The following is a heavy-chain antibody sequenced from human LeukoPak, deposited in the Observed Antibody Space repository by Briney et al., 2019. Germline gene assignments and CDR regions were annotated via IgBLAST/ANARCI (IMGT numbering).Heavy chain of an antibody. J-gene: IGHJ1*01. V-gene: IGHV1-69*01. CDR3: ARGPYSSSWNAEYFQH. CDR1: GGTFSSYA. Sequence: SVKVSCKASGGTFSSYAISWVRQAPGQGLEWMGGIIPIFGTANYAQKFQGRVTITADESTSAAYMELSSLRSEDTAVYYCARGPYSSSWNAEYFQHWGQGTLVTVSS. CDR2: IIPIFGTA. D-gene: IGHD6-13*01.